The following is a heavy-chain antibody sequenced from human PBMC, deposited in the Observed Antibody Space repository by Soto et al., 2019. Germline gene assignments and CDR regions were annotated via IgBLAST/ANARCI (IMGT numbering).Heavy chain of an antibody. J-gene: IGHJ6*02. Sequence: QVQLVQSGAEVKKPGASVKVSCKASGYTFTSYGISWVRQAPGQGLEWMGWISAYNGNTNYAQKLQGRVTMTTDTSKSTANMELRSLRDDDTDVYYCARSVAPNFYYVMDVWGQGTTVTVSS. V-gene: IGHV1-18*04. CDR1: GYTFTSYG. CDR3: ARSVAPNFYYVMDV. CDR2: ISAYNGNT.